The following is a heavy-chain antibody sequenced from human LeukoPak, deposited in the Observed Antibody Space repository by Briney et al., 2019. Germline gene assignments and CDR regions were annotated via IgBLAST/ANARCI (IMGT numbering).Heavy chain of an antibody. CDR1: GYTFTRYY. CDR3: ARDRGGSYLFDY. V-gene: IGHV1-2*02. CDR2: INPNSGGT. D-gene: IGHD1-26*01. Sequence: GASVNVSCKASGYTFTRYYMHWVRQAPGQGLEWMGWINPNSGGTNYAQKFQGRVTMTRDTSISTAYMELSRLRSDDTAVYYCARDRGGSYLFDYWGQGTLVTVS. J-gene: IGHJ4*02.